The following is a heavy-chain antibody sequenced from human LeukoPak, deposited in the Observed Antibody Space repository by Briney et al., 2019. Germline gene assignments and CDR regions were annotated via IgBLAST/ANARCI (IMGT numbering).Heavy chain of an antibody. Sequence: GGSLRLSCAASGFSFSTYAMSWVRQAPGKGLEWVSGVSGGGDTTYYADSVKGRFTISRDSSKNTLHLQMNGLRAEDTAIYYSAKDRAGYSGARGFDYWGQGTLVTVSS. CDR1: GFSFSTYA. V-gene: IGHV3-23*01. J-gene: IGHJ4*02. CDR2: VSGGGDTT. CDR3: AKDRAGYSGARGFDY. D-gene: IGHD5-12*01.